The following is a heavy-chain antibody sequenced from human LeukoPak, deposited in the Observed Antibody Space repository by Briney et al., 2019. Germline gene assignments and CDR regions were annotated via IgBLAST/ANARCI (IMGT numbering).Heavy chain of an antibody. CDR1: GGSINRSSYY. D-gene: IGHD2-21*01. J-gene: IGHJ3*01. Sequence: PSETLSLTCTVSGGSINRSSYYWAWIRQPPGKGMEWIGSMHPSESTYYSPSLRSRVTISVDTSKNQFSLSLTSVTAADRAVYYCARQPPYSSTFDVWGQGTMVSISS. V-gene: IGHV4-39*01. CDR2: MHPSEST. CDR3: ARQPPYSSTFDV.